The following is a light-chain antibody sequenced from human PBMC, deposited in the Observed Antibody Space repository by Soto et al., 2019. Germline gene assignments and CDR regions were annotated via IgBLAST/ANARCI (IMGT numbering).Light chain of an antibody. CDR3: AAWDDSLNGPV. V-gene: IGLV1-44*01. CDR2: LNN. CDR1: SSNIGTNT. Sequence: QTVVTQPPSASWTPGQRVTISCSGSSSNIGTNTVNWYQQPPGAAPKLLIYLNNQRPSGVPDRFSGSKSGSSASLAISGLQSEDEADYYCAAWDDSLNGPVFGGGTKLTVL. J-gene: IGLJ2*01.